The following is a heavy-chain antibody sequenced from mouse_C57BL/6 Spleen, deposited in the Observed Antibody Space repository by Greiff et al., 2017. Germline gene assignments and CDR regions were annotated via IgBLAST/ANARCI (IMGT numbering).Heavy chain of an antibody. CDR2: INPYNGGT. Sequence: EVQLQQSGPVLVKPGASVKMSCKASGYTFTDYYMNWVKQSHGKSLEWIGVINPYNGGTSYNQKFKGKATLTVDKSSSTAYMELNSLTSEDSAVYYCARQLYYSNVTWFAYWGQGTLVTVSA. CDR1: GYTFTDYY. J-gene: IGHJ3*01. V-gene: IGHV1-19*01. D-gene: IGHD2-5*01. CDR3: ARQLYYSNVTWFAY.